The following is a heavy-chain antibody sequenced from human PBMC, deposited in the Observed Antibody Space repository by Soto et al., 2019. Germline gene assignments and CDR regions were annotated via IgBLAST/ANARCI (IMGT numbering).Heavy chain of an antibody. Sequence: PSETLSLTCTVSGGSISSYYWSWIRQPPGKGLEWIGYIYYSGSTNYNPSLKSRVTISVDTSKNQFSLKLSSVTAADTAVYYCARGANPAVTTDRWGQGTLVTVSS. J-gene: IGHJ4*02. CDR3: ARGANPAVTTDR. CDR2: IYYSGST. V-gene: IGHV4-59*01. D-gene: IGHD4-17*01. CDR1: GGSISSYY.